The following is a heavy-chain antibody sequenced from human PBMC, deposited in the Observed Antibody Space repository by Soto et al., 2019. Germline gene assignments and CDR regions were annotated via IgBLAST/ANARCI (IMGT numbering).Heavy chain of an antibody. CDR2: ISGSGGST. V-gene: IGHV3-23*01. J-gene: IGHJ4*02. Sequence: GGSLRLSCAASGFTFSSYAMSWVRQAPGKGLEWVSAISGSGGSTYYADSVKGRFTISRDNSKNTLYLQMNSLRAEDTAVYYCANLVGSGSYYSSGFDYWGQGTLVTVSS. CDR1: GFTFSSYA. D-gene: IGHD3-10*01. CDR3: ANLVGSGSYYSSGFDY.